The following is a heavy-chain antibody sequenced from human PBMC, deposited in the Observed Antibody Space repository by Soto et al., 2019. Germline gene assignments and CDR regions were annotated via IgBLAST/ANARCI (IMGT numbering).Heavy chain of an antibody. J-gene: IGHJ4*02. V-gene: IGHV6-1*01. CDR2: TYYGCKWFN. Sequence: QVQLQQSGPVLLKPSQTLSLTCVISGDSVSNDRAGWNWTRQSPSRGLEWLGRTYYGCKWFNDYAQSVQSRITINPDTSKNQFSLQVKSVTPDDTAVYYCASGLVATIPTLDYWGQGTLATVSS. CDR1: GDSVSNDRAG. CDR3: ASGLVATIPTLDY. D-gene: IGHD5-12*01.